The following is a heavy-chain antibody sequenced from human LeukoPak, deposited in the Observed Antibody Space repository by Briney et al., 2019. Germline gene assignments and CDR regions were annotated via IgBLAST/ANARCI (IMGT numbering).Heavy chain of an antibody. Sequence: PSETLSLTCTVSGGSMSGYFWSWIRQPPGKGLEWIGYIYYIGTTNYNPSLKSRVTISVDTSKNQFYLKLNSVTAADTAVYFCARAVDSSSWYSDYWGQGTLVTVSS. CDR2: IYYIGTT. CDR3: ARAVDSSSWYSDY. V-gene: IGHV4-59*01. CDR1: GGSMSGYF. J-gene: IGHJ4*02. D-gene: IGHD6-13*01.